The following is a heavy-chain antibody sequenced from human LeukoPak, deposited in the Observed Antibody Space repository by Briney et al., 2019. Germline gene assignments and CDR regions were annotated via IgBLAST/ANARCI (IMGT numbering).Heavy chain of an antibody. D-gene: IGHD4-11*01. Sequence: GGSVRLSCADSGFTFSSYWMSWVRQAPGKGLEWVANIKQDGSEKYYVDSVKGRFTISRDNAKNSLYLQMNSLRAEDTAVYSCARGPQSLFDYWGQGTLVTVSS. V-gene: IGHV3-7*01. CDR2: IKQDGSEK. CDR1: GFTFSSYW. J-gene: IGHJ4*02. CDR3: ARGPQSLFDY.